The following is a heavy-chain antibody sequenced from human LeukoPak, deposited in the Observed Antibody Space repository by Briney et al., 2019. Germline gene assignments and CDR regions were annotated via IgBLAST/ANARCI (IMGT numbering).Heavy chain of an antibody. D-gene: IGHD4/OR15-4a*01. Sequence: GGSLRLSCSASGFSFTDSYMNWFRLSPEKGLEWIAYITSSGATTEFAVSVTGPFTISRVNAKNSLYLQMNSLTPDDPAVYYCARDPDYGDPYWGQGTLVTVSS. V-gene: IGHV3-11*01. CDR2: ITSSGATT. CDR1: GFSFTDSY. CDR3: ARDPDYGDPY. J-gene: IGHJ4*02.